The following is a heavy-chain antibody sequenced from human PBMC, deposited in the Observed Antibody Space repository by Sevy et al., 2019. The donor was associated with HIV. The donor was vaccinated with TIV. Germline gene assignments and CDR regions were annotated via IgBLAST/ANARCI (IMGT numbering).Heavy chain of an antibody. Sequence: ASVKVSCKGSGYSFTSYWIVWVRQMPGKGLEWMGIIYPGDSDARYSPSFQGQVTISADKFISTAYLQWSSLKAWDTAMYYCARRSTGIVGTNFDYWGQGTLVTVSS. J-gene: IGHJ4*02. CDR1: GYSFTSYW. CDR3: ARRSTGIVGTNFDY. V-gene: IGHV5-51*01. D-gene: IGHD1-26*01. CDR2: IYPGDSDA.